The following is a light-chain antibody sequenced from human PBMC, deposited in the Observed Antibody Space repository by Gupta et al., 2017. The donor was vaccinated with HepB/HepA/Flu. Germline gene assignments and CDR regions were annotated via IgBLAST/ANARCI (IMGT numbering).Light chain of an antibody. CDR1: QSVSTY. J-gene: IGKJ4*01. Sequence: EIVLPHSPPTLSLSPGERATLSCRGSQSVSTYLAWYQQEPGQAPRLLIYDASNRATGSPARCSGSGSGTDLSITSSSLEPEDFAVYYCQQRSNWLPLTFGGGTKVEIK. V-gene: IGKV3-11*01. CDR2: DAS. CDR3: QQRSNWLPLT.